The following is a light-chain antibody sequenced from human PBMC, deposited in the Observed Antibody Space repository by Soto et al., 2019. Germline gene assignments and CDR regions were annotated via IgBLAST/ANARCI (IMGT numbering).Light chain of an antibody. CDR3: QKYNSVPFT. CDR2: ATF. CDR1: QGISNY. Sequence: DIQMTQSPSSLSASAGDRVTITCRASQGISNYLAWYQQKPGKVPKLVIYATFTLQSGFPSRFSGSGNGSGTDFTLTISSLQPEDVATYYCQKYNSVPFTFGPGTKVDIK. V-gene: IGKV1-27*01. J-gene: IGKJ3*01.